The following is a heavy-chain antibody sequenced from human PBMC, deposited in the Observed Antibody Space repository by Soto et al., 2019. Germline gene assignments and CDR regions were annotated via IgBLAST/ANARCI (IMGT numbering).Heavy chain of an antibody. Sequence: QVQLVQSGAEVKKPGSSVKVSCKASGGTFSGYAISWVRQAPGQGLEWMGGIIPIFGTANYAQKFQGRVTITADESTSTAYMELSSLRSEDTAVYYCARVGYYYGSGSYYGRKNYYYYGMDVWGQGTTVTVSS. D-gene: IGHD3-10*01. CDR3: ARVGYYYGSGSYYGRKNYYYYGMDV. CDR2: IIPIFGTA. J-gene: IGHJ6*02. V-gene: IGHV1-69*01. CDR1: GGTFSGYA.